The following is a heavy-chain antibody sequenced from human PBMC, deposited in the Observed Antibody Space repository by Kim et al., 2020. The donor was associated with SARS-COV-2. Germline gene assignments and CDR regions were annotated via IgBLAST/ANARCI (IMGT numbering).Heavy chain of an antibody. D-gene: IGHD4-17*01. CDR1: GGTFSSQV. Sequence: SVKVSCKASGGTFSSQVITWVRQAPGQGLEWMGGIIPVFGTTSYAQKFQGRVTIIADASTNTASLELSSLTSEDTAVYYCARDRRLTTTTTSAHSYFYYYGLDVWGQATTVSVSS. J-gene: IGHJ6*01. V-gene: IGHV1-69*13. CDR3: ARDRRLTTTTTSAHSYFYYYGLDV. CDR2: IIPVFGTT.